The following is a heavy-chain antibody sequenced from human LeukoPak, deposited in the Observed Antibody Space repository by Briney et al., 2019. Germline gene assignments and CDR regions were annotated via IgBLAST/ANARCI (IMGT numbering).Heavy chain of an antibody. Sequence: GGSLRLSCAASGFTFSSYSMNWVRQAPGKGLEWVSAISGSGASTYHADSVKGRFTISRDNSKNTLYLQMNSLRAEDTAVYYCAREGYGVDYWGQGTLVTVSS. CDR3: AREGYGVDY. D-gene: IGHD4-17*01. CDR1: GFTFSSYS. J-gene: IGHJ4*02. CDR2: ISGSGAST. V-gene: IGHV3-23*01.